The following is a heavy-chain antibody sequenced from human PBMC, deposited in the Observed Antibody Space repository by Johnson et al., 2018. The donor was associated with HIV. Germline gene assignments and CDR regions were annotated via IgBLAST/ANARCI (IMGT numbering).Heavy chain of an antibody. CDR3: ARGLHTGYCSGGSCYGARAFDI. J-gene: IGHJ3*02. D-gene: IGHD2-15*01. Sequence: VQLVESGGGLVQPGGSLRLSCAASGFTFSSYAMHWVRQAPGKGLVWVSRINSDGSSTSYADSVKGRFTISRDNAKNTLYLQMNSLRAEDTAVYYCARGLHTGYCSGGSCYGARAFDIWGQGTMVTVSS. CDR1: GFTFSSYA. CDR2: INSDGSST. V-gene: IGHV3-74*02.